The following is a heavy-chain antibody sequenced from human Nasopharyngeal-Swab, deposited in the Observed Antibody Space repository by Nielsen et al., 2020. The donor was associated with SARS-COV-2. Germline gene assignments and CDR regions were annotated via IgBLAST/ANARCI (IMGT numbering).Heavy chain of an antibody. V-gene: IGHV1-2*06. J-gene: IGHJ4*02. CDR3: ARGSLITYSIDY. CDR1: GYTFTGYY. CDR2: INPNSGGT. Sequence: ASLKVSCKASGYTFTGYYMHWVRQAPGQGLEWMGRINPNSGGTNYAQKCQGRVTMTRDTSISTAYMELSRLRSEDTAVYYCARGSLITYSIDYWGQGTLVTVSS. D-gene: IGHD3-22*01.